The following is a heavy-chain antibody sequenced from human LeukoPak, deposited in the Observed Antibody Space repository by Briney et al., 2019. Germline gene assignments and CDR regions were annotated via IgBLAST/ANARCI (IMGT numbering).Heavy chain of an antibody. CDR3: ARGYTATGNWYFDL. D-gene: IGHD4-17*01. Sequence: ASVKVSCKASGYTFTSYGISWVRQAPGQGLEWMGWISAHNGNTNYAQNLQGRVTMTTDASTRTAYMELRSLRSDDTALYYCARGYTATGNWYFDLWGRGTLVSVSS. CDR1: GYTFTSYG. CDR2: ISAHNGNT. J-gene: IGHJ2*01. V-gene: IGHV1-18*01.